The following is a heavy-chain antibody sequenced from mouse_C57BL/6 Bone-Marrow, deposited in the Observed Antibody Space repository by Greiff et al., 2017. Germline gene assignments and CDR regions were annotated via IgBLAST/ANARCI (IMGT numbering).Heavy chain of an antibody. J-gene: IGHJ3*01. Sequence: ESGPGLVKPSQSLSLTCSVTGYSITSGYYWNWIRQFPGNKLEWMGYISYDGSNNYNPSLKNRISITRDTSQNQFFLKLNSVTTEDTATXYCARGTLRPWFAYWGQGTLVTVSA. V-gene: IGHV3-6*01. D-gene: IGHD3-3*01. CDR1: GYSITSGYY. CDR3: ARGTLRPWFAY. CDR2: ISYDGSN.